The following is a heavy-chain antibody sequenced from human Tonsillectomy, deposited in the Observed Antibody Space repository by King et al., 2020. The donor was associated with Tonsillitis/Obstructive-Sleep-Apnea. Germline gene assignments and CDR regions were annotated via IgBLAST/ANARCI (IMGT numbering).Heavy chain of an antibody. D-gene: IGHD2-2*02. Sequence: QLVQSGSELKKPGASVKVSCKASGYTFTSYAVNWVRQAPGQGLEWMGWINTNTGTPTYAQDFTGRFAFSLDTSVSTAYLHITNLKAGDTAIYYCYVYTMDVWGQGPTVTVSS. CDR1: GYTFTSYA. V-gene: IGHV7-4-1*02. CDR3: YVYTMDV. J-gene: IGHJ6*02. CDR2: INTNTGTP.